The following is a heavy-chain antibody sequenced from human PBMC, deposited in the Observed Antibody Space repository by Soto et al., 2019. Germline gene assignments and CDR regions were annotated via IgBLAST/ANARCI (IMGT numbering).Heavy chain of an antibody. V-gene: IGHV1-18*04. Sequence: QVQLVQSGAEVKKPGASVKVSCKASGYTFTSYGISWVRQAPGQGLEWMGWISAHNGNTNYAQKLQGRVTMTTDTSTSTAYMELRSLRSDDTAVYYCARTRWDTAMVYGDNWFDPWGQGTLVTVSS. CDR2: ISAHNGNT. CDR1: GYTFTSYG. D-gene: IGHD5-18*01. CDR3: ARTRWDTAMVYGDNWFDP. J-gene: IGHJ5*02.